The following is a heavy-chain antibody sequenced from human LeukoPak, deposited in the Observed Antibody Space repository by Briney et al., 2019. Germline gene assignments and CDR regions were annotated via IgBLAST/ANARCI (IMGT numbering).Heavy chain of an antibody. Sequence: GGSLRLSCAVSGFTSRSHDMSWVRQAPGKGLEWVSLITSGSGRTYYADSVKGRFTISRDNAKNSLYLQMNSLRAEDTAVYYCAREYYYDSSGYSYWGQGTLVTVSS. CDR1: GFTSRSHD. CDR2: ITSGSGRT. CDR3: AREYYYDSSGYSY. J-gene: IGHJ4*02. D-gene: IGHD3-22*01. V-gene: IGHV3-21*01.